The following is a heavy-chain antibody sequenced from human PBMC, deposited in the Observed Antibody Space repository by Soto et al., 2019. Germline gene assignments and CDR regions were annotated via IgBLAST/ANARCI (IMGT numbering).Heavy chain of an antibody. J-gene: IGHJ2*01. CDR1: GFTFINYA. D-gene: IGHD3-3*01. Sequence: EVQLLESGGGLVQPGGSLRLSCAGSGFTFINYAMNWVRQAPGKGLEWVSSISGGGDATFFADSVRGRFTISRDNSKNTVSLQMNSLGVDDTAVYYGESKVLESSSRENCWYCDIWGRGTLVTVSS. V-gene: IGHV3-23*01. CDR2: ISGGGDAT. CDR3: ESKVLESSSRENCWYCDI.